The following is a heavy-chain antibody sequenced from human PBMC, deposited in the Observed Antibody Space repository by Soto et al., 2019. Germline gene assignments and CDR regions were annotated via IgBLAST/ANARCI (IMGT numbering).Heavy chain of an antibody. CDR1: GYTFTSYG. CDR2: ISAYNGNT. J-gene: IGHJ4*02. CDR3: ARDLGQQLVDY. D-gene: IGHD6-13*01. Sequence: QVQLVRSGAEVKKPGASVKVSCKASGYTFTSYGISWVRQAPGQGLEWMGWISAYNGNTNYAQNLQGRXTXTXHTSTSKAYMDLRSLRSDDTAVYYCARDLGQQLVDYWGQGTLVTVSS. V-gene: IGHV1-18*01.